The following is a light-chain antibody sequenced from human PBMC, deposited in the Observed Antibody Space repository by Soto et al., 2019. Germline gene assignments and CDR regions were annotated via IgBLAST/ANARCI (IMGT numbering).Light chain of an antibody. CDR3: QRPTTWPPWT. CDR2: GAS. V-gene: IGKV3-15*01. J-gene: IGKJ1*01. CDR1: QSISSN. Sequence: EIVMTQSPATLSVSPGERATLSCRASQSISSNLAWYQQKPGQAPRLLIYGASTRATGIPARFSGSGSGTEFTLNVSSLQPEDFAVYACQRPTTWPPWTFGQGTKVEIK.